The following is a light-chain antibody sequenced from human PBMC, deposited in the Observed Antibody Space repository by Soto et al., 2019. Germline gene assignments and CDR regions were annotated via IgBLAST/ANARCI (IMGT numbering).Light chain of an antibody. CDR2: DVS. V-gene: IGLV2-14*01. CDR3: SSYTSSSTPGV. Sequence: SVLTHPASVSGSPGQSITISCPGTSSDVGGYNYVSWYQQHPGKAPKLMIYDVSNRPSGVSNRFSGSKSGNTASLTISGLQAEDEADYYCSSYTSSSTPGVFGGGTKVTVL. CDR1: SSDVGGYNY. J-gene: IGLJ2*01.